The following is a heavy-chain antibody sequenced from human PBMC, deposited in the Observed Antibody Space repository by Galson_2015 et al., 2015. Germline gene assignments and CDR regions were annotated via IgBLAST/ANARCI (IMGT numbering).Heavy chain of an antibody. CDR2: ISGSGGST. Sequence: SLRLSCAASEFTFSSYAMSWVRQAPGKGLEWVSAISGSGGSTYYADSVKGRFTISRDNSKNTLYLQMNSLRAEDTAVYYCAKAGTDSTYYYYYMDVWGKGTTVTVSS. CDR3: AKAGTDSTYYYYYMDV. CDR1: EFTFSSYA. D-gene: IGHD1-1*01. V-gene: IGHV3-23*01. J-gene: IGHJ6*03.